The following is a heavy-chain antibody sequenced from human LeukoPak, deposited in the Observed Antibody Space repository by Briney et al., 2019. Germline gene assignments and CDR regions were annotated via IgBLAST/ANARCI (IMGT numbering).Heavy chain of an antibody. CDR1: GFTFSSYW. CDR2: ISSSSSYI. J-gene: IGHJ6*02. Sequence: GGSLRLSCAASGFTFSSYWMSWVRQAPGKGLEWVSSISSSSSYIYYADSVKGRFTISRDNAKNSLYLQMNSLRAEDTAVYYCAKDDDMVRGYYYYGMDVWGQGTTVTVSS. V-gene: IGHV3-21*04. CDR3: AKDDDMVRGYYYYGMDV. D-gene: IGHD3-10*01.